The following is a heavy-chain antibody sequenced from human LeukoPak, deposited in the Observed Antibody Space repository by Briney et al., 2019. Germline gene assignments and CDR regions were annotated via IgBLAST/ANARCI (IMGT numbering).Heavy chain of an antibody. Sequence: PGGSLRLSCAASGFTFSSYGMHWVRQAPGKGLEWVAVISYDGSNKYYADSVKGRFTISRDNSKNTLYLQMNSLRAEDTAVYYCAKAPFPPLIRGAFDIWGQGTMVTVSS. CDR1: GFTFSSYG. CDR3: AKAPFPPLIRGAFDI. CDR2: ISYDGSNK. V-gene: IGHV3-30*18. J-gene: IGHJ3*02.